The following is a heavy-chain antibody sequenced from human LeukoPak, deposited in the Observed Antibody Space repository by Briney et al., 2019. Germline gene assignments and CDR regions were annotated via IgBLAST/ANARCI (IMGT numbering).Heavy chain of an antibody. Sequence: PEGSLRLSCAASEFTFSSYAMTWVRQAPGKGLGWVSVISGNGGSTYYADSVKGRFTISRDNSKNTLYLQMNSLRAEDTAVYYCAKGLSSSWVPGIAVAGGLDYWGQGTLVTVSS. D-gene: IGHD6-19*01. CDR3: AKGLSSSWVPGIAVAGGLDY. CDR1: EFTFSSYA. V-gene: IGHV3-23*01. J-gene: IGHJ4*02. CDR2: ISGNGGST.